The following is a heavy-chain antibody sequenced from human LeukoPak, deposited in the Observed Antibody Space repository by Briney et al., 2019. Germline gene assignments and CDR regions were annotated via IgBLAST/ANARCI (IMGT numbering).Heavy chain of an antibody. D-gene: IGHD3-10*01. CDR3: AKDQYGSGTYFDY. CDR1: GFTFTTYA. CDR2: ISGGGDGT. V-gene: IGHV3-23*01. J-gene: IGHJ4*02. Sequence: QTGGSLRLSCAASGFTFTTYAMTWVRQAPGKGLEWVSTISGGGDGTHYADSVKGRFTTSRDNSKNTLYLQMNNLRAEDTAIYYCAKDQYGSGTYFDYWGQGTLVTVSS.